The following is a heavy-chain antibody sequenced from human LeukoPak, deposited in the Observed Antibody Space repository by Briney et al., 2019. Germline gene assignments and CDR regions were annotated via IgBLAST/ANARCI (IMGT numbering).Heavy chain of an antibody. V-gene: IGHV4-34*01. J-gene: IGHJ6*03. CDR1: GGSFSGYY. D-gene: IGHD3-10*01. Sequence: SETLSLTCAVYGGSFSGYYWSWIRQPPGKGLEWIGEINHSGSTNYNPSLKSGVTISVDTSKNQFSLKLSSVTAADTAVYYCARVVYYGSGSYYYYYMDVWGKGTTVTISS. CDR2: INHSGST. CDR3: ARVVYYGSGSYYYYYMDV.